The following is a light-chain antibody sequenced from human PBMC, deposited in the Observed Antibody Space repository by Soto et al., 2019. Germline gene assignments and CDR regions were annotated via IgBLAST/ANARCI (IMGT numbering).Light chain of an antibody. CDR2: WAS. CDR3: QHYYSFPYN. V-gene: IGKV4-1*01. J-gene: IGKJ2*01. Sequence: DIVMTQAPDSLAVSLGERATITCRSSQRVFYSPNSKDYLAWYQLKPGQPPKVLITWASTRESGVPDRFSGSGSGTYFTLTISSLQAEAVAVYFCQHYYSFPYNFGQGTKLEIK. CDR1: QRVFYSPNSKDY.